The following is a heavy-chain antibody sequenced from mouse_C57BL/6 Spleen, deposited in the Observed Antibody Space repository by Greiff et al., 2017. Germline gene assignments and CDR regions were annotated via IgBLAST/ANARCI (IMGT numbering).Heavy chain of an antibody. J-gene: IGHJ4*01. CDR3: ARYPTSYAMDY. CDR1: GYTFTSYW. V-gene: IGHV1-52*01. Sequence: QVQLQQSGAELVRPGSSVKLSCKASGYTFTSYWMHWVKQRPIQGLEWIGNIDPSDSETHYNQKFKDKATLTVDKSSSTAYMQLSSLTSEDSAVYYCARYPTSYAMDYWGQGTSVTVSS. D-gene: IGHD2-10*01. CDR2: IDPSDSET.